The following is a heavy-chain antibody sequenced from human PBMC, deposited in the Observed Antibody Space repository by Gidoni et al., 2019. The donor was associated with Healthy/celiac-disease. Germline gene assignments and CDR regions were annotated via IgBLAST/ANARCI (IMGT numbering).Heavy chain of an antibody. CDR3: ARQSPVAPTNWYFDL. V-gene: IGHV5-51*01. J-gene: IGHJ2*01. D-gene: IGHD6-19*01. CDR1: GYSFPRYW. Sequence: EVQLVQSVAEVKKPGESLKISCKGFGYSFPRYWIGWVRQMPGKGLEWMGIIYPSDSDTRYSPSCQGQVTISADKSISTAYLQWSSLKASDTAMYYCARQSPVAPTNWYFDLWGRGTLVTVSS. CDR2: IYPSDSDT.